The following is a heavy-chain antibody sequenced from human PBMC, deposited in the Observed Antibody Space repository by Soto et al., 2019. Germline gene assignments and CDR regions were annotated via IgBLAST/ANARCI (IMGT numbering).Heavy chain of an antibody. V-gene: IGHV4-30-4*08. D-gene: IGHD2-21*02. CDR1: GGSISSDIYH. Sequence: QVHLQQSGPGLVRPSQTLSLTYTVSGGSISSDIYHWTWIRQSPGKGLEWIGYIYYSGSIFYNPSFKSRVTISVDTSKNQFSLQLSSVTAADTAVYFCAREDDGGDRDYYGLDVWGQGTTVTVSS. J-gene: IGHJ6*02. CDR2: IYYSGSI. CDR3: AREDDGGDRDYYGLDV.